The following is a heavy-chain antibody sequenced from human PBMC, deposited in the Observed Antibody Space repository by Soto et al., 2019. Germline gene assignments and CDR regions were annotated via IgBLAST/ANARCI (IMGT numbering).Heavy chain of an antibody. J-gene: IGHJ4*02. D-gene: IGHD1-26*01. Sequence: QVQLVESGGGVVQPGRSLRLSCAASGFTFSSYALHWVRQAPVKGLEWVAVISYDGSNKYYADSVKGRFTISRDNSKNTLYLQMNSLRAEDTAVYYCARDRGELLASRVDYWGQGTLVTVSS. CDR2: ISYDGSNK. V-gene: IGHV3-30-3*01. CDR3: ARDRGELLASRVDY. CDR1: GFTFSSYA.